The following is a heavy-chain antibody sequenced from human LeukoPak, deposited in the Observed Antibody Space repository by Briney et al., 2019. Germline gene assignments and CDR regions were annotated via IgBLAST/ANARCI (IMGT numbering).Heavy chain of an antibody. J-gene: IGHJ4*02. Sequence: SETLFPTCAAAGGASTYYYWRWLRAPAGKGQGWVGFIHYTGSTNYAHSVKSRVTISVDKSKNTFYLQLSSLTAADTAVYYCAKGASVGATYYLDYWGQGTLVTVSS. V-gene: IGHV4-59*01. D-gene: IGHD1-26*01. CDR2: IHYTGST. CDR3: AKGASVGATYYLDY. CDR1: GGASTYYY.